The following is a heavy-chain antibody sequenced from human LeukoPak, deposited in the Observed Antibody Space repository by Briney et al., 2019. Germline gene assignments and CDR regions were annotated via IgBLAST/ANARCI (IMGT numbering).Heavy chain of an antibody. CDR2: ISSSSSHI. Sequence: PGGSLTLSCAASGFTFSSYSMNWVRQAPGKGLEWVSSISSSSSHIYYADSVKGRFTISRDKAKITLYLQMNSMRAEDTAVYYCARGAHESCGYSYYYYYYMDVWGKGATVTVSS. D-gene: IGHD3-22*01. CDR1: GFTFSSYS. V-gene: IGHV3-21*01. CDR3: ARGAHESCGYSYYYYYYMDV. J-gene: IGHJ6*03.